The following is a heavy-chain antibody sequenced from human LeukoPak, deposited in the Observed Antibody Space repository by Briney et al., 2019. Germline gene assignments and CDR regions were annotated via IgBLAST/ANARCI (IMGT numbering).Heavy chain of an antibody. CDR3: ATDRYWAFDY. V-gene: IGHV3-48*01. Sequence: GGSLRLSRAASGFTLSSYSMNWVRQAPGKGLEWVSYITGSSSTISYADSVKGRFTISRDNARNSLYLQMNSLRAEDTAVYYCATDRYWAFDYWGQGTLVTVSS. CDR1: GFTLSSYS. D-gene: IGHD2-15*01. J-gene: IGHJ4*02. CDR2: ITGSSSTI.